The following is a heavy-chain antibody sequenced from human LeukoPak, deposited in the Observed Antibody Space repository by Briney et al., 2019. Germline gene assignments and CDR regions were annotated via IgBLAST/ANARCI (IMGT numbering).Heavy chain of an antibody. J-gene: IGHJ4*02. V-gene: IGHV3-7*03. CDR1: GFTFSHYW. CDR3: ATHRGYSYGNAEDLDY. CDR2: IKQDGSEK. Sequence: PGGSLRLSCAASGFTFSHYWMSWVRQAPGKGLEWVANIKQDGSEKYYVDSVKGRFTISRDNAKNSLYLQMNSLRAEDTALYYCATHRGYSYGNAEDLDYWGPGTLVTVSS. D-gene: IGHD5-18*01.